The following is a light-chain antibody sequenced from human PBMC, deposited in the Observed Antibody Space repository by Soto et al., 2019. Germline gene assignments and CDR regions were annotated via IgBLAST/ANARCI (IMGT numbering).Light chain of an antibody. J-gene: IGLJ2*01. CDR1: SSDVGGYNY. Sequence: QSALTQPASVSGSPGQSITISCTGTSSDVGGYNYVSWYQHHPGKVPKLLIYDVNMRPPGISNRFSGSKSGNTASLTISGAQAEDEDYYYCCSYTNTITLVFGEGTKLTVL. CDR2: DVN. CDR3: CSYTNTITLV. V-gene: IGLV2-14*03.